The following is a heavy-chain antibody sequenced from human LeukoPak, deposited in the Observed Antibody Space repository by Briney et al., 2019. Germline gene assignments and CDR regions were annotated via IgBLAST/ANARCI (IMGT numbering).Heavy chain of an antibody. D-gene: IGHD5-24*01. J-gene: IGHJ5*02. CDR1: GFTVSSNY. CDR3: ARASDPWLQLT. CDR2: IYSGGST. Sequence: GGSLRLSCAASGFTVSSNYMSWVRQAPGKGLEWVSVIYSGGSTDYADSVKGRFTISRDNSKNTLYLQMNSLRAEDTAVYYCARASDPWLQLTWGQGTLVTVSS. V-gene: IGHV3-53*01.